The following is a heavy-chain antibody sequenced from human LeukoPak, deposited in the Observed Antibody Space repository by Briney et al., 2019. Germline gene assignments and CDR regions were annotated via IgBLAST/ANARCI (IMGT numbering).Heavy chain of an antibody. D-gene: IGHD3-16*01. CDR3: ARDPRGIRNYYYYYYMDV. V-gene: IGHV4-59*12. J-gene: IGHJ6*03. CDR2: IYYSGSA. CDR1: GASISSYY. Sequence: SETLSLTCTVSGASISSYYWSWIRQPPGKRLEWIGYIYYSGSANYNPSLKSRVTISVDTSKNQFSLKLSSVTAADTAVYYCARDPRGIRNYYYYYYMDVWGKGTTVTVSS.